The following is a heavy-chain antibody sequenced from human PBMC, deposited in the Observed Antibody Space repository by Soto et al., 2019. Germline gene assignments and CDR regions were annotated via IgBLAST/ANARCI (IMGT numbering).Heavy chain of an antibody. CDR2: ISSRSRSI. CDR3: AKEISYYDFWSGYYGPYYYGMDV. D-gene: IGHD3-3*01. V-gene: IGHV3-21*01. J-gene: IGHJ6*02. Sequence: RGGSLRLSCAASGFTFSSYSMYWVRQAPGKGLEWVSSISSRSRSIYYADSQKGRFTISRDNTKNSLYLQMNSLRAEDTAVYYCAKEISYYDFWSGYYGPYYYGMDVWGQGTTVTVSS. CDR1: GFTFSSYS.